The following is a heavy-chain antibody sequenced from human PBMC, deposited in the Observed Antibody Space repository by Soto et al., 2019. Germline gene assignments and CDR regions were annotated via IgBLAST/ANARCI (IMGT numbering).Heavy chain of an antibody. CDR1: GGSISSGGYY. CDR3: ARSSPVVTAP. CDR2: IYYSGST. Sequence: QVQLQESGPGLVKPSQTLSLTCTVSGGSISSGGYYWSWIRQHPGKGLEWIGYIYYSGSTYYNPSLKSQITISVDTYQNQFSLKLSSVTAADTAVYYCARSSPVVTAPWGQGTLVTVSS. J-gene: IGHJ5*02. D-gene: IGHD2-21*02. V-gene: IGHV4-31*01.